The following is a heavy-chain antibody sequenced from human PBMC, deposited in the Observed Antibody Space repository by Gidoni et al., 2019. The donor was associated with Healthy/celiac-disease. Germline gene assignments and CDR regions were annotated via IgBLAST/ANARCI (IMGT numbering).Heavy chain of an antibody. V-gene: IGHV3-7*01. J-gene: IGHJ6*02. CDR2: IKQDGSGK. CDR3: ARDLAAAPYYYYGMDV. D-gene: IGHD6-13*01. Sequence: EVQLVESGGRLVQPGGSLRLSCAASGFTFSSYWMSWVRQAPGKGLGWVANIKQDGSGKYYVDSVKGRFTISRDNAKNSLYLQMNSLRAEDTAVYYCARDLAAAPYYYYGMDVWGQGTTVTVSS. CDR1: GFTFSSYW.